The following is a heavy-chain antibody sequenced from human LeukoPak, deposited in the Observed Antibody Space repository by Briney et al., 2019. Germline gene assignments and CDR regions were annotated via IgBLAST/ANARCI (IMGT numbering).Heavy chain of an antibody. D-gene: IGHD6-19*01. Sequence: PGGSLRLSCAASGFTFSNYAMHWVRQGPGKGLEWVAVISYDGSNKYYADCVKGRFTISRDNSKNTVYLQMNSLRVEDTAMYYCVKAEKSIMAGTAFDYWGQGILVTVSS. CDR2: ISYDGSNK. CDR3: VKAEKSIMAGTAFDY. J-gene: IGHJ4*02. CDR1: GFTFSNYA. V-gene: IGHV3-30*18.